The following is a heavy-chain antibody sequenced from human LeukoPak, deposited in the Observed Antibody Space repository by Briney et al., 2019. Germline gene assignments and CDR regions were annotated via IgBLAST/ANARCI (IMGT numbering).Heavy chain of an antibody. Sequence: GGSLRLSCAAPGFTLRNYVMNWVRQAPGKGLEWVSSISGSGGNTYYADSVKGRFTISRDNSENTLYLQVNSLRAEDTAVYYCAKAYTSGYYYRAFDYWGQGTLVTVSS. CDR2: ISGSGGNT. CDR1: GFTLRNYV. J-gene: IGHJ4*02. D-gene: IGHD3-22*01. V-gene: IGHV3-23*01. CDR3: AKAYTSGYYYRAFDY.